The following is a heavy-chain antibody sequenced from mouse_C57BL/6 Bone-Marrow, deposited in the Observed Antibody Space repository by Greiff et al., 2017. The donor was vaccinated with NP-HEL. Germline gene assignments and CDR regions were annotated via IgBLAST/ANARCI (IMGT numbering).Heavy chain of an antibody. Sequence: EVKLVESGPELVKPGASVKISCKASGYSFTGYYMHWVKQSHGNILDWIGYIYPYNGVSSYNQKFKGKATLTVDKSSSTAYMELRSLTSEDSAVYYCARGGPPYWYFDVWGTGTTVTVSS. CDR1: GYSFTGYY. CDR3: ARGGPPYWYFDV. CDR2: IYPYNGVS. V-gene: IGHV1-31*01. J-gene: IGHJ1*03. D-gene: IGHD6-1*01.